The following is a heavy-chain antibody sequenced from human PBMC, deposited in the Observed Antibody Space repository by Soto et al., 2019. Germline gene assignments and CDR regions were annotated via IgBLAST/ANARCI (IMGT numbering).Heavy chain of an antibody. CDR3: ARQGVRVVIIGHGMDV. Sequence: SETLSLNCTVSGGSISSSSYYRGWIRQPPGKGLAWIGSIYYSGSTYYNPSLKSRVTISVDTSKNQFSLKLSSVTAADTAVYYCARQGVRVVIIGHGMDVWGQGNTVT. V-gene: IGHV4-39*01. D-gene: IGHD3-3*01. CDR1: GGSISSSSYY. J-gene: IGHJ6*02. CDR2: IYYSGST.